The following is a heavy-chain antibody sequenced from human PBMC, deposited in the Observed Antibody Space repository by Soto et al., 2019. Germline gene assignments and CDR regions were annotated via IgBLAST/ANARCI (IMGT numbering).Heavy chain of an antibody. J-gene: IGHJ2*01. CDR3: AGGTKGAGGWYFDF. CDR2: IGAIVYKDAP. CDR1: GFTLDNHA. V-gene: IGHV1-18*01. D-gene: IGHD1-26*01. Sequence: QVQVVQSEVEVKRPGVSVRISCKASGFTLDNHAMTWVRQSPGKGLEWMGWIGAIVYKDAPNYARKFQGGLSMARDTSPNTVYMDLGSLRSDDTAVYYCAGGTKGAGGWYFDFWGRGTPVVVSS.